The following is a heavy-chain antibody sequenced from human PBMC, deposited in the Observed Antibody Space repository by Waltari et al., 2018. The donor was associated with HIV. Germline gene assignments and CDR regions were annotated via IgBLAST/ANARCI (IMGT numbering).Heavy chain of an antibody. J-gene: IGHJ1*01. D-gene: IGHD1-26*01. V-gene: IGHV4-31*03. Sequence: QVQLQESGPGLVKPSQTLSLTCTVSGGSISSGGYYWNWIRQRPGKGLEWIGYIHYSGSTYYNPSLKSRVTMSVDTSKNQFSLNLSSVTAADTAVYYCASGGARYTGSSGYFQYWGQGTLVTVSS. CDR1: GGSISSGGYY. CDR2: IHYSGST. CDR3: ASGGARYTGSSGYFQY.